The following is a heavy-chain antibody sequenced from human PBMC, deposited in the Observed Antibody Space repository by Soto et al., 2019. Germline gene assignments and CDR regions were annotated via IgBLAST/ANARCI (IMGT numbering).Heavy chain of an antibody. Sequence: SETLSLTFSVSGGSIANYYWSWIRQHPGKGLEWIGYVYYSRSTNYNPSLKSRVTMSVDTSRNHFSLRLTSVTAADTAVYYCARDRPHLQEATGRIDSWGQGMLVTVSS. J-gene: IGHJ4*02. D-gene: IGHD3-9*01. CDR1: GGSIANYY. CDR3: ARDRPHLQEATGRIDS. V-gene: IGHV4-59*12. CDR2: VYYSRST.